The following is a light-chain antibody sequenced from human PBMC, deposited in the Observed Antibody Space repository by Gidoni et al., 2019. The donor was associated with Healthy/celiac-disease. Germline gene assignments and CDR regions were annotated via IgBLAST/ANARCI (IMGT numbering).Light chain of an antibody. CDR2: DVS. Sequence: QSALTQPASVSGSPGQSITISCPGTSSDVGGYNYVSWYQQHPGKAPKLMIYDVSNRPSGVSNRFSGSKSGNTASLTISGLQAEDEPDYYCSSYTSSSTLGVFGGGTKLTVL. V-gene: IGLV2-14*03. CDR1: SSDVGGYNY. J-gene: IGLJ2*01. CDR3: SSYTSSSTLGV.